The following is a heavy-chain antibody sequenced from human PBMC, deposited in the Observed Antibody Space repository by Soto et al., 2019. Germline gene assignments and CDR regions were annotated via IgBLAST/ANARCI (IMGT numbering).Heavy chain of an antibody. CDR3: ARGPSGDKVDS. J-gene: IGHJ4*02. V-gene: IGHV4-30-4*01. D-gene: IGHD7-27*01. CDR1: GGSISTVDYW. CDR2: IYAGGRT. Sequence: QVQLQESGPGLVKPSQTLSLTCTVSGGSISTVDYWWSWIRQSPDMGLEWIGHIYAGGRTYNNPSLESRVTRSVDTSKSQLSLPLSSGSAADTAVYYCARGPSGDKVDSWGQGTLVTVSS.